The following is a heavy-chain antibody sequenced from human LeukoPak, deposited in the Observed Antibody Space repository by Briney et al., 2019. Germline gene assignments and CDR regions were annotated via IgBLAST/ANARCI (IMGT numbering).Heavy chain of an antibody. CDR3: AKDHSLWWELDKSSNFDY. D-gene: IGHD1-26*01. CDR2: IRYNGNNK. Sequence: PGGSLRLSCAASGFTFSSYAMHWVRQAPGKGLEWVAFIRYNGNNKYYADSVKGRFTISRDNSKNTLYLQMNSLRVEDTAVYYCAKDHSLWWELDKSSNFDYWGQGTLVTVSS. V-gene: IGHV3-30*02. CDR1: GFTFSSYA. J-gene: IGHJ4*02.